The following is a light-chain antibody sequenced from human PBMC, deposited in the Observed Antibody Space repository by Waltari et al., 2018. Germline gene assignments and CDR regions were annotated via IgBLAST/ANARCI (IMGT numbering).Light chain of an antibody. CDR3: AAWDGSLNGVV. J-gene: IGLJ2*01. CDR2: LNN. Sequence: QSVLTQPPSASGTPGQRVTISCSGSSSNIGPYNVHWYQHLPGAAPKLLICLNNQRPSGVPDRFSASKSGTSASLAISGLQSEDEADYYCAAWDGSLNGVVFGGGTKLTVL. V-gene: IGLV1-44*01. CDR1: SSNIGPYN.